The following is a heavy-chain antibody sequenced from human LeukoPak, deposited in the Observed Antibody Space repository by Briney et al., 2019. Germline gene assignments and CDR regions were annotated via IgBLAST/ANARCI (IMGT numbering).Heavy chain of an antibody. J-gene: IGHJ5*02. CDR3: AREGHITMVRGVISRWFDP. D-gene: IGHD3-10*01. CDR1: GYTFTGYY. Sequence: GASVKVSCKASGYTFTGYYMHWVRQAPGQGLEWMGWINPNSGGTNYAQKFQGRVTMTRDTSISTAYMELSRLRSDDTAVYYCAREGHITMVRGVISRWFDPWGQGTLVTVSS. CDR2: INPNSGGT. V-gene: IGHV1-2*02.